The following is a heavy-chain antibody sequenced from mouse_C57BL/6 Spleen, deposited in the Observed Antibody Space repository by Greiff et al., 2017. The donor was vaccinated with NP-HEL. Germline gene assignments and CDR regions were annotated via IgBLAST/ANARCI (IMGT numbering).Heavy chain of an antibody. D-gene: IGHD1-1*01. Sequence: QVQLKESGAELARPGASVKLSCKASGYTFTSYGISWVKQRTGQGLEWIGEIYPRSGNTYYNEKFKGKATLTADKSSSTAYMELRSLTSEDSAVYFCASPYGSRRTRYFDVWGTGTTVTVSS. V-gene: IGHV1-81*01. CDR3: ASPYGSRRTRYFDV. J-gene: IGHJ1*03. CDR1: GYTFTSYG. CDR2: IYPRSGNT.